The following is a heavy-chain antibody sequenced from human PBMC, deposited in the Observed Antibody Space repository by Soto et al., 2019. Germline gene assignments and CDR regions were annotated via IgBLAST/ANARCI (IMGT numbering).Heavy chain of an antibody. CDR3: ARALRDYDSSGYPLPDDAFDI. D-gene: IGHD3-22*01. J-gene: IGHJ3*02. V-gene: IGHV1-69*06. CDR2: IIPVFGTA. Sequence: GASVKVSCKASGGTFSSYAISWVRQAPGQGLEWMGGIIPVFGTANYAQKFQGRVTITADKSPSTAYMELSSLRSEDTAVYYCARALRDYDSSGYPLPDDAFDIWGQGTMVTVS. CDR1: GGTFSSYA.